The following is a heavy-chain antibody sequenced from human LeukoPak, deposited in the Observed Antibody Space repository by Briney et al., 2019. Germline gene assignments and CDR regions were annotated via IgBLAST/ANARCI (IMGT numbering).Heavy chain of an antibody. CDR1: GYTFTGYY. V-gene: IGHV1-2*02. CDR3: ARVLVAGTYAFDI. D-gene: IGHD6-19*01. CDR2: INPNSGGT. J-gene: IGHJ3*02. Sequence: ASVKVSCKASGYTFTGYYMHWVRQAPGQGLEWMGWINPNSGGTNYAQKFQGRVTMTRDTSISPAYMELSRLRSDDTAVYYCARVLVAGTYAFDICGQGTMVTVSS.